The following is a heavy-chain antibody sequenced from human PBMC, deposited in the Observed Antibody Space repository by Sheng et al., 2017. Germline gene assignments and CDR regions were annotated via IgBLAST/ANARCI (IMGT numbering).Heavy chain of an antibody. CDR2: VNHSGST. J-gene: IGHJ4*02. Sequence: QVQLQQWGAGLLKPSETLSLTCAVYGGSFSGYYWSWIRQPPREGAWSGLGKVNHSGSTNYNPSLKSRVTISVDTSKNQFSLKLSSVTAADTAVYYCARSADSSGDYWGQGTLVTVSS. CDR1: GGSFSGYY. CDR3: ARSADSSGDY. V-gene: IGHV4-34*01. D-gene: IGHD3-22*01.